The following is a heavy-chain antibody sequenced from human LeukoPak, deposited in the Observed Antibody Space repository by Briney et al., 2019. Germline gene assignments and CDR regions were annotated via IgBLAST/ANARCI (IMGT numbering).Heavy chain of an antibody. V-gene: IGHV1-2*02. CDR1: GYTFTGYY. CDR2: INPNSGGT. CDR3: ARATQRQYYFDH. J-gene: IGHJ4*02. Sequence: GASVTVSCKASGYTFTGYYMHWVRQAPGQGLEWMGWINPNSGGTNYAQKFQGRVTMTRDTSISTAYMELSRLRSDDTAVYYCARATQRQYYFDHWGQGTLVTVSS. D-gene: IGHD6-19*01.